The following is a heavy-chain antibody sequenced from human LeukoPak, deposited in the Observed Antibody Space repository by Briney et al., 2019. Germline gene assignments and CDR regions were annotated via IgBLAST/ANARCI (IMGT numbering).Heavy chain of an antibody. J-gene: IGHJ4*02. V-gene: IGHV4-59*12. D-gene: IGHD3-22*01. CDR2: IYYSGST. CDR3: ASFSGYYDY. CDR1: GGSISSYY. Sequence: SETLSLTCTVSGGSISSYYWSWIRQPPGKGLEWIGSIYYSGSTYYNPSLKSRVTISVDTSKNQFSLKLSSVTAADTAVYYCASFSGYYDYWGQGTLVTVSS.